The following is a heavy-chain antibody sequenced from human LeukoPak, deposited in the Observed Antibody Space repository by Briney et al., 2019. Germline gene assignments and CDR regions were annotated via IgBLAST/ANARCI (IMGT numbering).Heavy chain of an antibody. D-gene: IGHD3-3*01. V-gene: IGHV3-15*01. CDR2: GGTT. Sequence: GGTTDYAGPVKGRFTSSRDEVKNTVYLQIDSRKTEDTAVYYCTSRLNGITIFAVLMALDCWGHGTLVTVSS. CDR3: TSRLNGITIFAVLMALDC. J-gene: IGHJ4*01.